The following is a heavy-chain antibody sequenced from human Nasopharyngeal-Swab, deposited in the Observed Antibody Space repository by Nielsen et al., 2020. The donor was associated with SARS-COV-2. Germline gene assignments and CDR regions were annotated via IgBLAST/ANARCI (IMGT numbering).Heavy chain of an antibody. CDR2: ISSNGVNT. V-gene: IGHV3-64D*08. J-gene: IGHJ3*02. CDR3: VKRSGGTAPLIGAFDI. Sequence: GGSLRLSCSASGFIFISYAIVWVRQAPGKGLEYVSAISSNGVNTYYADSVKGRFTISRDNSKNTLYLQMSSLRPEDTAVYYCVKRSGGTAPLIGAFDIWDQGTMVTVSS. CDR1: GFIFISYA. D-gene: IGHD2-21*01.